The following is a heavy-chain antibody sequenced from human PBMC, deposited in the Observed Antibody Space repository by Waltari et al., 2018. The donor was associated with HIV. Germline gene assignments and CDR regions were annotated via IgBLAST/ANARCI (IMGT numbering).Heavy chain of an antibody. V-gene: IGHV3-7*01. CDR1: GFAFRHSW. CDR2: IRADGSEK. CDR3: ARDFTQTKFNFDH. D-gene: IGHD3-16*01. J-gene: IGHJ4*02. Sequence: EVHLVESGGGLVQPGGSLRLSCAASGFAFRHSWMSWVRQSQGRGLEGVGNIRADGSEKYYLESVRGRFTVSRDNAKNALDLLMNTLRAEDSAVYYCARDFTQTKFNFDHWGQGILVTVSS.